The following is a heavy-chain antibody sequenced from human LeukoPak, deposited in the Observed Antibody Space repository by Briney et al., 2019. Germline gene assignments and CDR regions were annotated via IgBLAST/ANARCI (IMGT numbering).Heavy chain of an antibody. V-gene: IGHV3-7*01. D-gene: IGHD6-19*01. CDR1: GFTFSSYW. CDR3: ARASRVLIAVAGTDYYMDV. CDR2: IKQDGSEK. Sequence: GGSLRPSCAASGFTFSSYWMSWVRQAPGKGLEWVANIKQDGSEKYYVDSVKGRFTISRDNAKNSLYLQMNSLRAEDTAVYYCARASRVLIAVAGTDYYMDVWGKGTTVTVSS. J-gene: IGHJ6*03.